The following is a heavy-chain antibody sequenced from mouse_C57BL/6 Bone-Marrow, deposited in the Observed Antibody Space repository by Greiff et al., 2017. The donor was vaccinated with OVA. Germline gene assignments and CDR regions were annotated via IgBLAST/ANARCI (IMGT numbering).Heavy chain of an antibody. J-gene: IGHJ3*01. CDR2: ISYDGSN. V-gene: IGHV3-6*01. CDR3: ARDEDDYDGAWFAY. D-gene: IGHD2-4*01. Sequence: EVKVEESGPGLVKPSQSLSLTCSVTGYSITSGYYWNWIRQFPGNKLEWMGYISYDGSNNYNPSLKNRISITRDTSKNQFFLKLNSVTTEDTATYYCARDEDDYDGAWFAYWGQGTLVTVSA. CDR1: GYSITSGYY.